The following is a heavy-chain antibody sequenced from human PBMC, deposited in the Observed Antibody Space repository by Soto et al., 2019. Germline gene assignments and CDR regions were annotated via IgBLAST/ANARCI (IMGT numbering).Heavy chain of an antibody. D-gene: IGHD3-3*01. CDR1: GASIRSTDYY. J-gene: IGHJ4*02. Sequence: SETLSLTCTVSGASIRSTDYYWSWIRQAPGKGLEWIGYVYYTGSTYYNPSLMSRLTISVDTSKNQFSLRLRSVTAADTAVYYCARVRSGYYRVDYWGQGTLVTVSS. CDR3: ARVRSGYYRVDY. V-gene: IGHV4-30-4*01. CDR2: VYYTGST.